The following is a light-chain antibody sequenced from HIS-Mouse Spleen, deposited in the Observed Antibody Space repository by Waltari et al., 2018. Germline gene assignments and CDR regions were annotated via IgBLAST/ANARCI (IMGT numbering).Light chain of an antibody. CDR3: QVWDSSSDHPYV. Sequence: SYVLTQPPSVSVAPGKTARITCGGNNLGSKSVNWYQQKPGQAPVLVVYDDSDRPSGIPERFSGSNSGNTATLTISRVEAGDEADYYCQVWDSSSDHPYVFGTGTKVTVL. CDR2: DDS. CDR1: NLGSKS. V-gene: IGLV3-21*03. J-gene: IGLJ1*01.